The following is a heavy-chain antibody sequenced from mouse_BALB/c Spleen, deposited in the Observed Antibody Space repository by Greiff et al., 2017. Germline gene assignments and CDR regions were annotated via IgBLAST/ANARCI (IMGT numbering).Heavy chain of an antibody. J-gene: IGHJ3*01. CDR2: IRLKSNNYAT. CDR1: GFTFSNYW. V-gene: IGHV6-6*02. D-gene: IGHD1-1*01. Sequence: EVQLVESGGGLVQPGGSMKLSCVASGFTFSNYWMNWVRQSPEKGLEWVAEIRLKSNNYATHYAESVKGRFTISRDDSKSSVYLQMNNLRAEDTGIYYCTRGLTTTWFAYWGQGTLVTVSA. CDR3: TRGLTTTWFAY.